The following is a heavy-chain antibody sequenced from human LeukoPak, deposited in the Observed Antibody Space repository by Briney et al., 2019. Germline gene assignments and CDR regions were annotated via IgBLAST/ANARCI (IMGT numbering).Heavy chain of an antibody. V-gene: IGHV3-23*01. CDR1: GFTFSNYA. J-gene: IGHJ4*02. D-gene: IGHD2-2*01. Sequence: QPGGSLRLSCAGSGFTFSNYAMTWVRQAPGKGLEWVSVIGASGGTTYYADSVKGRFTISRDNSKGTLYLQMNSLRAEDTALYYCAKGGPYCISTECAQTFDCWGQGTLVTVSS. CDR3: AKGGPYCISTECAQTFDC. CDR2: IGASGGTT.